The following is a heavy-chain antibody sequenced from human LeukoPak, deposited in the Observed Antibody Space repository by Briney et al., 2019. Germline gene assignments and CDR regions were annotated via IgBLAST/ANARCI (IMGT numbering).Heavy chain of an antibody. J-gene: IGHJ5*02. Sequence: ASVKVSCKASGGTFSSYAISWVRQAPGQGLEWMGGIIPIFGTANYAQKFQGRVTITADESTSTAYMELSSLRSEDTAVYYCARDTVTTGWFHPWGQGTLVTVSS. CDR1: GGTFSSYA. CDR2: IIPIFGTA. D-gene: IGHD4-17*01. CDR3: ARDTVTTGWFHP. V-gene: IGHV1-69*13.